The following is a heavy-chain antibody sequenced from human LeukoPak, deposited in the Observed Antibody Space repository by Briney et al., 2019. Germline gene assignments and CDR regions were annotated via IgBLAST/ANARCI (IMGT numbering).Heavy chain of an antibody. CDR2: IYYSETT. D-gene: IGHD6-19*01. CDR1: GDSISTYY. Sequence: SETLSLTCTVSGDSISTYYWSWIRQPPGKGLEWIGYIYYSETTNYNPSLKSRVTISVDTSKNQASLKLSSVTAADTAVYYCAREEGIAVAAYFDYWGQGTLVTVSS. CDR3: AREEGIAVAAYFDY. V-gene: IGHV4-59*12. J-gene: IGHJ4*02.